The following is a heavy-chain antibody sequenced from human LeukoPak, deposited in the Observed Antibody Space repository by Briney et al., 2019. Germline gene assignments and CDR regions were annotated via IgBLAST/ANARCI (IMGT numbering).Heavy chain of an antibody. V-gene: IGHV4-4*02. Sequence: SETLSLTCAVSGGSISSSNWWSWVRQPPGKGLEWIGEIYHSGSTNYNPSLKSRVTISVDKSKGQFSLKLSSVTAADTAVYYCAVGGVYLRGGAEAFDIWGQGTMVTVSS. CDR2: IYHSGST. J-gene: IGHJ3*02. D-gene: IGHD3-10*01. CDR3: AVGGVYLRGGAEAFDI. CDR1: GGSISSSNW.